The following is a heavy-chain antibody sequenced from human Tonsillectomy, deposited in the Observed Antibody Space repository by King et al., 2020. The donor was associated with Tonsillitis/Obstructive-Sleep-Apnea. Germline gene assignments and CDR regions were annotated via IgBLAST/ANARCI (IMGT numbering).Heavy chain of an antibody. V-gene: IGHV3-20*04. CDR1: GFTFDDYG. CDR3: ARDFGYYDSSGYYLYYFDY. D-gene: IGHD3-22*01. CDR2: INWNGGST. Sequence: VQLVESGGGVVRPGGSLRLSCAASGFTFDDYGMSWVRQAPGKGLEWVSDINWNGGSTGYADSVKGRFTISRDNAKNSLYLQMNSLRAEDTALYYCARDFGYYDSSGYYLYYFDYWGQGTLVTVSS. J-gene: IGHJ4*02.